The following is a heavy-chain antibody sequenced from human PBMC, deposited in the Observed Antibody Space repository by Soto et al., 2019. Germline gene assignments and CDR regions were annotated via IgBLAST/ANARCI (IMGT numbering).Heavy chain of an antibody. J-gene: IGHJ4*02. V-gene: IGHV3-23*01. CDR3: ARWSTDSYPGSRIFDF. CDR2: MIDSGGDA. Sequence: VGSLRLSCAASGITFGSGGMSWVRQAPGEGLEWVSTMIDSGGDAKYADSVRGRFAISRDNSKKTLYLQMSSLTAEDAAIYYCARWSTDSYPGSRIFDFWGRGTLVTVSS. CDR1: GITFGSGG. D-gene: IGHD3-10*01.